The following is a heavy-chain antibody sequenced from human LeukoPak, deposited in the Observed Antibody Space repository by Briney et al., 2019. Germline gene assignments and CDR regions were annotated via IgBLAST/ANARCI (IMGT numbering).Heavy chain of an antibody. Sequence: PGGSLRLSCAASGFTFSSYAMSWARQAPGKGPEWVSGISGSGGSTYYADSVKGRFTISRDNSKNTLYLQMNSLRAEDTAVYYCAKVINRLQPFDYWGQGTLVTVSS. CDR2: ISGSGGST. CDR3: AKVINRLQPFDY. D-gene: IGHD4-11*01. CDR1: GFTFSSYA. V-gene: IGHV3-23*01. J-gene: IGHJ4*02.